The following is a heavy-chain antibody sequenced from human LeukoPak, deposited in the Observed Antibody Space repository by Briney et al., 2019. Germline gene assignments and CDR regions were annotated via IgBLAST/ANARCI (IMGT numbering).Heavy chain of an antibody. V-gene: IGHV3-23*01. CDR2: ISGGGGNT. CDR1: KFAFSSSA. D-gene: IGHD1-26*01. Sequence: GGSLRLSCAASKFAFSSSAMSWVRQAPGKGLEWVSAISGGGGNTYYADSVKGRFTISRDNSKNTLYLQMNSLRAEDTAVYYCGKNRYSGSLSPFDIWGQGTMVTVSS. CDR3: GKNRYSGSLSPFDI. J-gene: IGHJ3*02.